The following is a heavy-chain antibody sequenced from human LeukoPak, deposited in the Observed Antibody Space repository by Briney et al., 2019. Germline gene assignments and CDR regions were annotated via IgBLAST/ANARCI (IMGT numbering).Heavy chain of an antibody. CDR2: IHYSGST. Sequence: SETLSLTCTVSGGSISSSSYYWGWIRQPPGKGLEWIGSIHYSGSTYYNPSLKSRVTISVDTSKNQFSLKLSSVTAADTAVYYCARAPTAARRFDYWGQGTLVTVSS. D-gene: IGHD6-6*01. J-gene: IGHJ4*02. CDR3: ARAPTAARRFDY. CDR1: GGSISSSSYY. V-gene: IGHV4-39*07.